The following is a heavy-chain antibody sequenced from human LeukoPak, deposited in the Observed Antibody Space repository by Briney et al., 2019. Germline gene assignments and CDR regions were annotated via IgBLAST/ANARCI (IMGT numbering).Heavy chain of an antibody. D-gene: IGHD2-2*01. V-gene: IGHV5-51*01. Sequence: GESLKISCKGSGYRFTSYWIGWVRQMPGKGLEWMGIIYPGDSDTRYSPSFQGQVTISADKSISTAYLQWSSLRASDTAMYYCARQGVCSSTSCYFAFDIWGQGTMVTVSS. CDR3: ARQGVCSSTSCYFAFDI. J-gene: IGHJ3*02. CDR1: GYRFTSYW. CDR2: IYPGDSDT.